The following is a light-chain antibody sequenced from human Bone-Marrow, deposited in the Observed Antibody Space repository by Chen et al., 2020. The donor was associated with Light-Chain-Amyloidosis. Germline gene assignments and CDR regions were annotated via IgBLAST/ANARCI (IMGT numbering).Light chain of an antibody. J-gene: IGKJ3*01. Sequence: EIVFTQSPGTLSLSPGERATLSCRASQSVSSSYLAWYQQKPGQAPRLLIYGASTRATGIPDRFSGSGSGTDFTLTISRLEPEDFAVYYCQQYVTSPFTFGPGTKVDIK. CDR2: GAS. V-gene: IGKV3-20*01. CDR1: QSVSSSY. CDR3: QQYVTSPFT.